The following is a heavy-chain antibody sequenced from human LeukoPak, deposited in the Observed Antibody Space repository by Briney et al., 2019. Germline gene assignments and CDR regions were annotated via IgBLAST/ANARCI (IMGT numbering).Heavy chain of an antibody. V-gene: IGHV3-30*18. CDR1: GFTFSSYG. CDR3: AKVDTAMVPVYYYGMDV. Sequence: GGSLRLSCAASGFTFSSYGMHWVRQAPGKGLEWVAVISYDGSNKYYADSVKGRFTISRDNSKNTLYLQMNSLRAEDTAVYYCAKVDTAMVPVYYYGMDVWGQGTTVTDSS. D-gene: IGHD5-18*01. J-gene: IGHJ6*02. CDR2: ISYDGSNK.